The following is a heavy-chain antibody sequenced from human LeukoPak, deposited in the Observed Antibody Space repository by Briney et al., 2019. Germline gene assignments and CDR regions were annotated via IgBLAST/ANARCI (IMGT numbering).Heavy chain of an antibody. CDR1: GFTFSNYG. J-gene: IGHJ4*02. D-gene: IGHD6-6*01. CDR2: ITGSGGST. V-gene: IGHV3-23*01. CDR3: ARGIRIAARLDY. Sequence: GTLRLSCAASGFTFSNYGLSWVRQAPGKGLEWVSGITGSGGSTYYADSVKGRFTISRDNSKNTLYLQMNSLRAEDTAIYYCARGIRIAARLDYWGQGTLVTVSS.